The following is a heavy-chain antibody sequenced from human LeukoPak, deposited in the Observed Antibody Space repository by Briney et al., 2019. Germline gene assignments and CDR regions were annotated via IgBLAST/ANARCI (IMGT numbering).Heavy chain of an antibody. V-gene: IGHV4-39*07. CDR3: ARGPYSYDSSGAFDI. CDR2: IYYSGST. J-gene: IGHJ3*02. D-gene: IGHD3-22*01. Sequence: SETLSLTCTVSGGSISSSSYYWGWIRQPPGKGLEWIGCIYYSGSTYYNPSLKSRVIISVDTSKNQFSLKLSSVTAADTAVYFCARGPYSYDSSGAFDIWGQGTMVTVSS. CDR1: GGSISSSSYY.